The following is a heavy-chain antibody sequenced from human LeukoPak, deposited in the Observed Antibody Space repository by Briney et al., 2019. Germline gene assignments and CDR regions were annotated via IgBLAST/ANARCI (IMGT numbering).Heavy chain of an antibody. V-gene: IGHV4-39*07. CDR3: ASFPTSAGSYYQHYYYGMDV. CDR2: IYYSGST. Sequence: PSETLSLTCTVSGGSISSGSYYWGWIRQPPGKGLEWIGSIYYSGSTYYNPSLKSRVTISVDTSKNQFSLKLSSVTAADTAVYYCASFPTSAGSYYQHYYYGMDVWGQGTTVTVSS. CDR1: GGSISSGSYY. J-gene: IGHJ6*02. D-gene: IGHD1-26*01.